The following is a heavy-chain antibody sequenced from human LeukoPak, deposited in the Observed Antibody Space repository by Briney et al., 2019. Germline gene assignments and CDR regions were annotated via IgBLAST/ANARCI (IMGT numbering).Heavy chain of an antibody. D-gene: IGHD4/OR15-4a*01. CDR1: GASINSILYY. V-gene: IGHV4-39*01. CDR3: ARHVLSNRSFDT. J-gene: IGHJ5*02. CDR2: IFHDGST. Sequence: SETLSLTCNVSGASINSILYYWGWIRQPPGKGLEWIGNIFHDGSTYFNPFLKSRVSLSVDTSKRYFSLKLTSVTAADTSVYYCARHVLSNRSFDTWGQGTLVSVSS.